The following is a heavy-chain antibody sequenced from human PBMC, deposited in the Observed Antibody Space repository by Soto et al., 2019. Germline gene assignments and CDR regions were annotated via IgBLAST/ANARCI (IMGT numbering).Heavy chain of an antibody. CDR2: ISGSGGST. CDR3: AKAYYSSSSLFPSYYYYGMDV. J-gene: IGHJ6*02. V-gene: IGHV3-23*01. CDR1: GFTFSSYA. Sequence: GGSLRLSCAASGFTFSSYAMSWVRQAPGKGLEWVSAISGSGGSTYYADSVKGRFTISRDNSKNTLYLQMNSLRAEDTAVYYCAKAYYSSSSLFPSYYYYGMDVWGQGTTVTVSS. D-gene: IGHD6-6*01.